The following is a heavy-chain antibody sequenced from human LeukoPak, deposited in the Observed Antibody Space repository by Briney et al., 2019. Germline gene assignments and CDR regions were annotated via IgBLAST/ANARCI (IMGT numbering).Heavy chain of an antibody. J-gene: IGHJ4*02. D-gene: IGHD2-15*01. CDR1: GYTFTSYG. Sequence: ASVKVSCKASGYTFTSYGISWVRQAPGQGLKWMGWISAYNGNTNYAQKLQGRVTMTTDTSTSTAYMELRSLRSDDTAVYYCARRTKDIVVVVAATVEYYFDYWGQGTLVTVSS. CDR3: ARRTKDIVVVVAATVEYYFDY. V-gene: IGHV1-18*01. CDR2: ISAYNGNT.